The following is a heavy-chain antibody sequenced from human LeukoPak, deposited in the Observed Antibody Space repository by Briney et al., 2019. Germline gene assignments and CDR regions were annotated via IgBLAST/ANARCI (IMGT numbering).Heavy chain of an antibody. Sequence: GASVKVSCKASGYTFSDYYVHWVRQAPGQGLEWMGWINSNSGDTNHAQKFQGRVTMTRDTSITTAYMELTRLTSADTAVYYCARVSETELWFDYRGQGTLVTVSS. CDR2: INSNSGDT. V-gene: IGHV1-2*02. J-gene: IGHJ4*02. CDR3: ARVSETELWFDY. D-gene: IGHD1-7*01. CDR1: GYTFSDYY.